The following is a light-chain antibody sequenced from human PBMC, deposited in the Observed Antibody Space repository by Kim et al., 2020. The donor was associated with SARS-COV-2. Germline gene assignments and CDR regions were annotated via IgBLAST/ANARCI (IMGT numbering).Light chain of an antibody. V-gene: IGKV3-15*01. CDR3: QEDSHWLPDT. CDR1: QSVDSN. Sequence: EIVLTQSPATLSVSPGERVTLSCRASQSVDSNLAWYQQKPGQAPRFLIYGASTRATDNPARFSGRGSGTEFTLIINSPQSEDFAVDYCQEDSHWLPDTWGQGTKLEIK. CDR2: GAS. J-gene: IGKJ2*01.